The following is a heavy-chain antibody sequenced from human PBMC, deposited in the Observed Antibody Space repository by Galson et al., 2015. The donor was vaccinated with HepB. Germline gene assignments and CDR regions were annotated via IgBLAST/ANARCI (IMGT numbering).Heavy chain of an antibody. CDR2: TSYDGTNK. D-gene: IGHD6-13*01. J-gene: IGHJ6*02. CDR3: ARGSIIAAGRSGMDV. V-gene: IGHV3-30*19. CDR1: GGDFSNYG. Sequence: SLRLSCAGSGGDFSNYGMHWVCQAPGKGLEWVAVTSYDGTNKYYADSVKGRFTISRDNSKNTLYLQMNSLRAEDTAVYYCARGSIIAAGRSGMDVWGRGTTVAVSS.